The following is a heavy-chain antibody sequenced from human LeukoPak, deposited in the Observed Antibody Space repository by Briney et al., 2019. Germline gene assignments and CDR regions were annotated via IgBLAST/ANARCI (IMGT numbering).Heavy chain of an antibody. V-gene: IGHV1-18*01. Sequence: GASVTVSFKASGYTFTIYGISWVRQAPGQGLEWMGWINAYNGNTNYAQKLQGRVTMTTDTSTSTAYMELRNLSSDDTAVYYCARGGPAARLITFGGVTDYWGQGTLVTVSS. CDR3: ARGGPAARLITFGGVTDY. CDR2: INAYNGNT. J-gene: IGHJ4*02. D-gene: IGHD3-16*01. CDR1: GYTFTIYG.